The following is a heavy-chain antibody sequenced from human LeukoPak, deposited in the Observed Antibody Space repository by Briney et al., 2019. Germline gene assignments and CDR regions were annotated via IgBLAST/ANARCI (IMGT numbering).Heavy chain of an antibody. D-gene: IGHD5-12*01. CDR2: IRGDGSTT. J-gene: IGHJ3*02. CDR3: ARGSGYAFADACDI. CDR1: GFTFHNYV. V-gene: IGHV3-43*02. Sequence: GGSPRLSCAASGFTFHNYVMHWVRQGPGKGLEWVSLIRGDGSTTYYEDSVRGRFTISRDNSKNSLYLQMNSLRIEDTAFYYCARGSGYAFADACDIWGQGTMVTVSS.